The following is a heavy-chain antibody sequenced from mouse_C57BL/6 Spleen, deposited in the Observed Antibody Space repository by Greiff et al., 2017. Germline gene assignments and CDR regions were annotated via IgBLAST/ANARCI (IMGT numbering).Heavy chain of an antibody. CDR2: INPSSGYT. CDR1: GYTFTSYM. Sequence: QVQLQQSGAELARPAASVKMSCKASGYTFTSYMMHWVKQRPGQGLEWIGYINPSSGYTKYNQKFKDKATLTADKSSSTAYMQLSSLPSEYSAVCYCAIFGSSHYRGPATTLTASS. CDR3: AIFGSSHY. V-gene: IGHV1-4*01. J-gene: IGHJ2*01. D-gene: IGHD1-1*01.